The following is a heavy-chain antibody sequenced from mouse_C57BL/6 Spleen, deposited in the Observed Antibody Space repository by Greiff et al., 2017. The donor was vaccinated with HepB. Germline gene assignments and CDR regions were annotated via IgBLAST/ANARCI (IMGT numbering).Heavy chain of an antibody. D-gene: IGHD3-2*02. V-gene: IGHV1-52*01. CDR2: IDPSDSET. J-gene: IGHJ3*01. CDR3: ARGLRLRGAY. Sequence: QVQLRQPGAELVRPGSSVKLSCKASGYTFTSYWMHWVKQRPIQGLEWIGNIDPSDSETHYNQKFKDKATLTVDKSSSTAYMQLSSLTSEDSAVYYCARGLRLRGAYWGQGTLVTVSA. CDR1: GYTFTSYW.